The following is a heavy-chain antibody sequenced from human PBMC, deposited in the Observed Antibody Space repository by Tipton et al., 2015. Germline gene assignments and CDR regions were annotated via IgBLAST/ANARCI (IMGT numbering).Heavy chain of an antibody. CDR3: ARAGGYFSPYDLWFFDL. CDR1: GYTFTSYG. CDR2: ISAYNDDT. Sequence: QLVQSGAEVKKHGASVKVSCKASGYTFTSYGISWVRQAPGQGLEWMGWISAYNDDTNYVQKLQGRVTMTTDTSTSTAYMELRSLRPDDTAVYFCARAGGYFSPYDLWFFDLWGRGTQVTVSS. V-gene: IGHV1-18*01. J-gene: IGHJ2*01. D-gene: IGHD3-22*01.